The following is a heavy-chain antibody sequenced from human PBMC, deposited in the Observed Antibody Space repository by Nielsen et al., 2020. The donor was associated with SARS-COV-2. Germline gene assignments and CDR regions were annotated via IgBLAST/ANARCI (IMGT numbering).Heavy chain of an antibody. CDR1: GYIFTGYY. CDR3: ARDQTYYDILTGSSPPPDAFDI. J-gene: IGHJ3*02. Sequence: SVKVSCKASGYIFTGYYIHWVRQAPGQGLEWMGGIIPLFATANYAQKFQGRVTITADESTSTVYMELSSLRSEDTAVYYCARDQTYYDILTGSSPPPDAFDIWGQGTMVTVSS. CDR2: IIPLFATA. D-gene: IGHD3-9*01. V-gene: IGHV1-69*13.